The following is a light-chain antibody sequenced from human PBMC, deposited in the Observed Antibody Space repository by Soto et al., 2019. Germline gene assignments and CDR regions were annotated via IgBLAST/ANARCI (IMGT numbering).Light chain of an antibody. CDR3: CSYVGRNTYV. CDR1: SSDVGGYNY. J-gene: IGLJ1*01. Sequence: QSALTQPRSASGSPGQSITISCTGTSSDVGGYNYVSWYKQHPAKAPKLIIFDVSKRPSGVPNRFSGSKSGNTDSLTISGLRAEDEADYYCCSYVGRNTYVFGTGTKLTVL. V-gene: IGLV2-11*01. CDR2: DVS.